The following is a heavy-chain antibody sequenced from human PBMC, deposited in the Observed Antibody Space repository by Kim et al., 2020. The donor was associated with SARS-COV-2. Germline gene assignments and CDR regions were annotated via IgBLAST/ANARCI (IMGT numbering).Heavy chain of an antibody. CDR1: GGSISSSSYY. D-gene: IGHD5-12*01. CDR2: IYYSGST. J-gene: IGHJ4*02. CDR3: ASLLNIVDTPPDY. Sequence: SETLSLTCTVSGGSISSSSYYWGWIRQPPGKGLEWIGSIYYSGSTYYNPSLKSRVTISVDTSKNQFSLKLSSVTAADTAVYYCASLLNIVDTPPDYWGQGTLVTVSS. V-gene: IGHV4-39*01.